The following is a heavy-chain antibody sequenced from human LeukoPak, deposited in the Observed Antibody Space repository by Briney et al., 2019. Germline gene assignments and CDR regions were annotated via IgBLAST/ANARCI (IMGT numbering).Heavy chain of an antibody. J-gene: IGHJ4*02. CDR2: INHSGST. Sequence: SETLSLTCAVYGGSFSGYYWSWIRQPPGKGLEWIGEINHSGSTNYNPSLKSRVTISVDTSKTQFSLKLSSVTAADTAVYYCASLGGDSLANFLDDYWGQGTLVTVSS. D-gene: IGHD4-17*01. CDR3: ASLGGDSLANFLDDY. CDR1: GGSFSGYY. V-gene: IGHV4-34*01.